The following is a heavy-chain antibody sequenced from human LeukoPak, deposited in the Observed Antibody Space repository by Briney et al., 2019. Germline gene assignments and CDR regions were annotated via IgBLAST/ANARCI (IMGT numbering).Heavy chain of an antibody. V-gene: IGHV3-21*05. CDR3: ARSYSYDKGDAFDI. Sequence: KAGGSLRLSCAASGFTFSSYEMNWVRQAPGKGLEWVSYISSSSSYIYYADSVKGRFTISRDNAKNSLYLQMNSLRAEDTAVYYCARSYSYDKGDAFDIWGQGTMVTVSS. CDR1: GFTFSSYE. D-gene: IGHD5-18*01. J-gene: IGHJ3*02. CDR2: ISSSSSYI.